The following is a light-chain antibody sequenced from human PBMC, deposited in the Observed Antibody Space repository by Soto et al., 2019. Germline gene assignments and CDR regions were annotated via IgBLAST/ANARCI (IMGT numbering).Light chain of an antibody. J-gene: IGLJ2*01. V-gene: IGLV1-47*01. CDR2: RNN. CDR1: SSNIVSNS. CDR3: AAWDDTLSTVL. Sequence: QSVLTQPPSASGTPGQRVSISCSGGSSNIVSNSVFWYQQLPGTAPKLLIYRNNQRPSGVPDRFSGSNSGTSAFLAISGLRSEDEADYYCAAWDDTLSTVLFGGGTKLTVL.